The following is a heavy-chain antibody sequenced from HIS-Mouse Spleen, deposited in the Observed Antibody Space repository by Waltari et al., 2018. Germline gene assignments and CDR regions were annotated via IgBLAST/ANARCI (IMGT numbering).Heavy chain of an antibody. CDR3: AKERGGCSGGSCYDY. Sequence: QVQLVESGGGVVQPGRSLRLSCAASGFTFSSYGKHWVRQAPGKGLRWVAVNYDVGRKKNDADYVKGRFTISRDNSKNTLYLKMNSMRAEDTAVYYCAKERGGCSGGSCYDYWGQGTLVTVSS. V-gene: IGHV3-30*18. CDR2: NYDVGRKK. D-gene: IGHD2-15*01. CDR1: GFTFSSYG. J-gene: IGHJ4*02.